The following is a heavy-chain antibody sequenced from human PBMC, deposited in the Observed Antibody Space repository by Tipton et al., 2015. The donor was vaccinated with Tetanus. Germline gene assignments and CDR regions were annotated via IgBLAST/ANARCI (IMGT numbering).Heavy chain of an antibody. J-gene: IGHJ4*02. CDR3: ATHLSIVVVPAAMGVEDDY. Sequence: QMQLVQSGAEVKKPGASVKVSCKASGYTFTSYYMHWVRQAPGQGLEWMGIINPSGGSTSYAQKFQGRVTMTRDTSTSTVYMELSSLRSEDTAVYYCATHLSIVVVPAAMGVEDDYWGQGTLVTVSS. CDR1: GYTFTSYY. D-gene: IGHD2-2*01. CDR2: INPSGGST. V-gene: IGHV1-46*01.